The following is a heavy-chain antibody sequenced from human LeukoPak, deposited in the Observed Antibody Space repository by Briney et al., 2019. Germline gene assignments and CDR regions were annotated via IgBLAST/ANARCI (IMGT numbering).Heavy chain of an antibody. CDR1: GYTFTGYY. V-gene: IGHV1-2*02. CDR2: INPNSGGT. J-gene: IGHJ6*03. D-gene: IGHD3-10*01. CDR3: ARDSSGSYYTYYYYYMDV. Sequence: GASVKVSCKASGYTFTGYYMHWVRQAPGQGLEWMGWINPNSGGTNYAQKFQGRVTMTRDTSISTAYMELRSLRSDDTAVYYCARDSSGSYYTYYYYYMDVWGKGTTVTVSS.